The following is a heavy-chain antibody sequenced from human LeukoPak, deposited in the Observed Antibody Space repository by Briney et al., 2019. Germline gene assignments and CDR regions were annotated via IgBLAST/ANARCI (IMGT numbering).Heavy chain of an antibody. D-gene: IGHD5-24*01. CDR2: FYVGGAT. V-gene: IGHV3-53*01. J-gene: IGHJ4*02. CDR3: ARGDGYNFFDY. CDR1: GFSVTNNY. Sequence: GGSLRLSCAVSGFSVTNNYMSWVRQAPGKGLEWVSVFYVGGATYYADSVKGRFTISRDNSENTLYLQMKSLRAEDTAVYCCARGDGYNFFDYWGQGTLVTVSS.